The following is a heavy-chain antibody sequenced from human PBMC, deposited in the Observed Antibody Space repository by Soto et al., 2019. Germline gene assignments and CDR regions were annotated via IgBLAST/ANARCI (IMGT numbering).Heavy chain of an antibody. CDR1: GFTLSNFW. CDR3: VRGNSGYGNFDY. CDR2: INGDGRDT. V-gene: IGHV3-74*01. J-gene: IGHJ4*02. Sequence: PGGSLRLSCAASGFTLSNFWMHWVRQAPGKGLFCVSRINGDGRDTSYADIAKGRFTISRDNARNTLYLQMNFLRVEDTAVYFCVRGNSGYGNFDYWGPGALVTVSS. D-gene: IGHD5-12*01.